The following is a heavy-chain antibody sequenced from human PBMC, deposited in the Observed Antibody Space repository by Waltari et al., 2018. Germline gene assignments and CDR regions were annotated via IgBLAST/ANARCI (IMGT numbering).Heavy chain of an antibody. CDR3: ARETGTGYYPNYLDY. Sequence: VQLQESGPGLVKPSETLSLTCTVSGGSVTSYFWSWVRQPAGKGLEWVGRISTSGSANYSPSLESRVTMSVARSENQVSLNLHAVTAADTAIYYCARETGTGYYPNYLDYWGQGTPVTVSS. CDR2: ISTSGSA. CDR1: GGSVTSYF. J-gene: IGHJ4*02. D-gene: IGHD1-26*01. V-gene: IGHV4-4*07.